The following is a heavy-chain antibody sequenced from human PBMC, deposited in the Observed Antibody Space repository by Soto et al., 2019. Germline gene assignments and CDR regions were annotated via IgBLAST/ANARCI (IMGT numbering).Heavy chain of an antibody. V-gene: IGHV3-30*18. J-gene: IGHJ4*02. CDR1: GFTFSSSG. CDR2: ISYDGSNK. Sequence: LRLSCAASGFTFSSSGMHWVRQAPGKGLEWVAVISYDGSNKFYADSVKGRFTISRDNFRNTLYLQMNSLRAEDTAVYYCAKEFHSWNYFDYWGQGTLVTVSS. D-gene: IGHD1-20*01. CDR3: AKEFHSWNYFDY.